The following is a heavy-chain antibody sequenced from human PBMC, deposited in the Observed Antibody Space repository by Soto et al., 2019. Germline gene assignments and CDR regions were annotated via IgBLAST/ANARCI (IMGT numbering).Heavy chain of an antibody. V-gene: IGHV4-61*08. CDR3: ARMVVGVTIDY. D-gene: IGHD1-26*01. CDR1: GDSVSSDGYF. J-gene: IGHJ4*02. Sequence: QVQLRESGPGLLKPSETLSLTCTVSGDSVSSDGYFWTWVRQPPGKGLEWIAYISYTGDTNYNPSLKSRVTISVDTSRNQFSLKVRSVSAAYTAMYFCARMVVGVTIDYWGQGTLVTVSS. CDR2: ISYTGDT.